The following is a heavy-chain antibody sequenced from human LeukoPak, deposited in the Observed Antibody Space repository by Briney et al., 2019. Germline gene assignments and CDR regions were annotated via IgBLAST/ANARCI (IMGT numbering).Heavy chain of an antibody. Sequence: GESLKISCKGSGYSFTSYWIGWVRQMPGTGLEWMGIIYPGDPDTTYSPSFQGQVTISVDKSINTAYLQWSSLKASDSAMYYCARAGYSNRWDGVDYWGQGTLVTVSS. CDR1: GYSFTSYW. CDR2: IYPGDPDT. V-gene: IGHV5-51*01. D-gene: IGHD2/OR15-2a*01. CDR3: ARAGYSNRWDGVDY. J-gene: IGHJ4*02.